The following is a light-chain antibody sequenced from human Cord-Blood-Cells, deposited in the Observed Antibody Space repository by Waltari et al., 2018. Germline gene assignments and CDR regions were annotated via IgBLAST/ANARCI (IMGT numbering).Light chain of an antibody. CDR1: QSVLYSSNNKNY. CDR3: QQYYSTPLT. J-gene: IGKJ4*01. CDR2: WAS. V-gene: IGKV4-1*01. Sequence: DIVMTQSPDSLAVSLGERATINCKSSQSVLYSSNNKNYLAWYQQKPGQPPKLLIYWASTRESGVPYRFSGSGSWTDFTRTLSSLQAEDVAVYYCQQYYSTPLTFGGGTKVEIK.